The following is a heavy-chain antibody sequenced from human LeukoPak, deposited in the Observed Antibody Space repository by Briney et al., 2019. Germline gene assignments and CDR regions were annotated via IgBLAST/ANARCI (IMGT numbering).Heavy chain of an antibody. V-gene: IGHV3-7*01. J-gene: IGHJ5*02. CDR1: GFTFSSYA. CDR3: ARDSVLRFSEWFDP. D-gene: IGHD3-3*01. Sequence: QTGGSLRLSCAASGFTFSSYAMSWVRQAPGKGLEWVANIKQDGSEKYYVDSVKGRFTISRDNAKNSLYLQMNSLRAEDTAVYYCARDSVLRFSEWFDPWGQGTLVTVSS. CDR2: IKQDGSEK.